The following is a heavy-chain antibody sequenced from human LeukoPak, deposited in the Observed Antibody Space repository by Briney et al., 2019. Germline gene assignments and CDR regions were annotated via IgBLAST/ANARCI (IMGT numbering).Heavy chain of an antibody. CDR3: ARETPGATNFDY. D-gene: IGHD1-26*01. CDR2: IYYSGST. CDR1: GGSISSGDYY. J-gene: IGHJ4*02. Sequence: PSQTLSLTCTVSGGSISSGDYYWSWIRQPPGKGLEWIGYIYYSGSTYYNPSLKSRVTISVDTSKNQFSLKLSSVTAADTAVYYCARETPGATNFDYWGQGTLVTVSS. V-gene: IGHV4-30-4*01.